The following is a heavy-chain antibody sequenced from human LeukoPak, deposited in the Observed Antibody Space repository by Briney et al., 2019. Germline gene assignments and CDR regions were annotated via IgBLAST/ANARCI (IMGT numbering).Heavy chain of an antibody. CDR3: ARVSEAVAGHDAFDI. CDR1: GGSISSYY. CDR2: IYYSGST. V-gene: IGHV4-59*08. D-gene: IGHD6-19*01. Sequence: SETLSLTCTVSGGSISSYYWSWIRQPPGKGLEWIGYIYYSGSTNYNPSLKSRVTISVDTSKNQFSLKLSSVTAVDTAVYYCARVSEAVAGHDAFDIWGQGTMVTVSS. J-gene: IGHJ3*02.